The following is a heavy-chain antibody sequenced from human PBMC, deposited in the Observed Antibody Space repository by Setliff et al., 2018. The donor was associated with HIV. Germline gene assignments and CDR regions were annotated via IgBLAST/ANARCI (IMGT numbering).Heavy chain of an antibody. V-gene: IGHV4-61*02. CDR3: AGQDIGAVPALGAFDI. J-gene: IGHJ3*02. Sequence: SETLSLTCTVSGGSISSGGFYWYWIRQPAGKGLEWIGRIYTSGTTNYNPSLKSRATISMDTSKSQFSLRLTSVTAADTAVYYCAGQDIGAVPALGAFDIWGQGTMVTVSS. D-gene: IGHD2-2*01. CDR1: GGSISSGGFY. CDR2: IYTSGTT.